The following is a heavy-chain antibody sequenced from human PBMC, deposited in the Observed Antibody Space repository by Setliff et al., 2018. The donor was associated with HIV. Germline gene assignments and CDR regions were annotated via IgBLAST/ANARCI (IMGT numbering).Heavy chain of an antibody. Sequence: SETLSLTCAVHGGPFSDHYWNWIRQPPGKGLEWIAEIHHTGYMNYNPSLKSRVTISLDKSKNQFSLKLSSVTAADTAVYYCARGGGWNDDESSGRPQYAFDIWGQGTMVTVSS. CDR2: IHHTGYM. J-gene: IGHJ3*02. D-gene: IGHD3-22*01. V-gene: IGHV4-34*01. CDR1: GGPFSDHY. CDR3: ARGGGWNDDESSGRPQYAFDI.